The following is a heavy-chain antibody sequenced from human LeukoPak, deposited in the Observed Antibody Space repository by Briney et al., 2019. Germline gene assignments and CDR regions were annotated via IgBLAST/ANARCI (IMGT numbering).Heavy chain of an antibody. D-gene: IGHD1-26*01. J-gene: IGHJ6*03. CDR1: GFTFSSYG. CDR2: ISGSGGST. V-gene: IGHV3-23*01. CDR3: AKPPGASGSYFYYYMDV. Sequence: PGGSLRLSCAASGFTFSSYGMSWVRQAPGKGLEWVSAISGSGGSTYYADSVKGRFTISRDNSKNTLYLQMNSLRAEDTAVYYCAKPPGASGSYFYYYMDVWGKGTTVTISS.